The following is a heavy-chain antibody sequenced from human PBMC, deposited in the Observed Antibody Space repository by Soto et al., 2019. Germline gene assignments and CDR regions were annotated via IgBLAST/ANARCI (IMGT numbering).Heavy chain of an antibody. CDR3: PRLRHSGYYFDAFDI. D-gene: IGHD3-22*01. CDR2: INPSDGST. V-gene: IGHV1-46*03. J-gene: IGHJ3*02. Sequence: SCVASGYTFTSYCRHVLRQPPGQGVERMGGINPSDGSTRYAQKFQGRVTMTRDTSTSTVYMEMSSLRYEDTAVYHCPRLRHSGYYFDAFDIWGQGTMVTVSS. CDR1: GYTFTSYC.